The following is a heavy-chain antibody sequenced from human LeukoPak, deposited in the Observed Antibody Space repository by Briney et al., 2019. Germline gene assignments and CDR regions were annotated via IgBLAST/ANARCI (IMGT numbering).Heavy chain of an antibody. V-gene: IGHV1-69*02. J-gene: IGHJ5*02. D-gene: IGHD3-22*01. CDR3: ASDYYDSSGYYR. CDR1: GGTFSSYT. Sequence: SVKLSCKASGGTFSSYTISWVRQASGQGLEWMGRIIPILGIANYAQKFQGRVTITADKSTSTAYMELSSLRSEDTAVYYCASDYYDSSGYYRWGQGTLVTVSS. CDR2: IIPILGIA.